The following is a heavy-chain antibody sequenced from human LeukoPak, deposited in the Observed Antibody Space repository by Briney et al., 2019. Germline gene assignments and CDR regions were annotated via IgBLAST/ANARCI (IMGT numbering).Heavy chain of an antibody. V-gene: IGHV1-18*01. Sequence: ASVKVSCKASGGTFSSDAISWVRQAPGQGLEWMGWISAYNGDTNYAQKLQGRVTMTTDTSTSTAYMELRSLRSDDTALYYCARDPSNTGGYYFYMDVWGKGTTVTVSS. CDR1: GGTFSSDA. D-gene: IGHD2-8*01. CDR3: ARDPSNTGGYYFYMDV. J-gene: IGHJ6*03. CDR2: ISAYNGDT.